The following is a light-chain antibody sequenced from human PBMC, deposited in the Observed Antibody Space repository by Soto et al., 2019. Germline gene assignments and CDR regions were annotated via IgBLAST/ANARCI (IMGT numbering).Light chain of an antibody. CDR1: QSVTGY. Sequence: EIVMTQSPATLSLSPGERATLSCRASQSVTGYLAWYQQKPGQAPRLLIYDASTRAPGIPARFSGSGSGTEFTLTISSLQSEDFAVYYCQQYNNWPRTFGQGTKLEIK. CDR3: QQYNNWPRT. CDR2: DAS. V-gene: IGKV3-15*01. J-gene: IGKJ2*01.